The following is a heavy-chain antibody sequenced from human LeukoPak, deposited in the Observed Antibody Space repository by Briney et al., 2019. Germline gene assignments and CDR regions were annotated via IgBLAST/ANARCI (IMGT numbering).Heavy chain of an antibody. CDR2: IIPILGIA. D-gene: IGHD3-3*01. V-gene: IGHV1-69*04. Sequence: GASVKVSCKASGGTFSSYAISWVRQAPGQGLEWMGRIIPILGIANYAQKFQGRVTITADKSTSTAYMELSSLRSEDTAVYYCARERYDSGPWGGYYYYGMDVWAKGPRSPSP. CDR1: GGTFSSYA. CDR3: ARERYDSGPWGGYYYYGMDV. J-gene: IGHJ6*02.